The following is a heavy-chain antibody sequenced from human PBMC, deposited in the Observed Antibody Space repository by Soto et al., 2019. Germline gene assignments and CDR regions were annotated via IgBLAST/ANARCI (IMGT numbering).Heavy chain of an antibody. J-gene: IGHJ4*02. D-gene: IGHD3-3*01. CDR2: IIPIFGTA. Sequence: SVKVSCKASGGTFSSYAISWVRQAPGQGLEWMGGIIPIFGTANYAQKFQGRVTITADKSTSTAYMELSSLRSEDTAVYYCATLVAPFWSGYDKSNYWGQGTLVTVSS. CDR3: ATLVAPFWSGYDKSNY. V-gene: IGHV1-69*06. CDR1: GGTFSSYA.